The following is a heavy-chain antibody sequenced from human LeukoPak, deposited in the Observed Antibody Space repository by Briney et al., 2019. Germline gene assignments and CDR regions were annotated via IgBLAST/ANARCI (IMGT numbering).Heavy chain of an antibody. V-gene: IGHV1-18*01. D-gene: IGHD3-10*01. CDR2: ISAYNGNT. CDR3: ARFRRDSMVRSDAFDI. CDR1: GYTFTSYG. Sequence: SVKVSCKASGYTFTSYGISWVRQAPGQGLEGMGWISAYNGNTNYAQKLQGRVTMTTDTSTSTAYMELRSLRSDDTAVYYCARFRRDSMVRSDAFDIWGQGTMVTVSS. J-gene: IGHJ3*02.